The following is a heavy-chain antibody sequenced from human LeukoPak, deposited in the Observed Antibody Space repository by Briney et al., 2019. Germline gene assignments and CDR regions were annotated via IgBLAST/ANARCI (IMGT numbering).Heavy chain of an antibody. CDR1: EFTFSSYS. Sequence: PGGSLRLSCAASEFTFSSYSMNWVRQAPGKGLEWVGFIRSKAYGGTTEYAASVKGRFTISRDDSKSIAYLQMNSLKTEDTAVYYCTRRVASLLWFGAGFGAFDIWGQGTMVTVSS. D-gene: IGHD3-10*01. V-gene: IGHV3-49*04. J-gene: IGHJ3*02. CDR3: TRRVASLLWFGAGFGAFDI. CDR2: IRSKAYGGTT.